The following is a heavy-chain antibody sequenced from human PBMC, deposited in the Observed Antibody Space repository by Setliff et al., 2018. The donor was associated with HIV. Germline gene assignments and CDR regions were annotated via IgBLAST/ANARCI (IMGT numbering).Heavy chain of an antibody. V-gene: IGHV1-3*01. CDR2: INAGDDNT. CDR3: ATLYYYDSSGYYRDVDY. D-gene: IGHD3-22*01. Sequence: KVSCKAFGYTFSTNAIHWVRQAPGQRLEWMGYINAGDDNTRYSEKFQGRVTITRDTSANTAYMELSRLRSDDTAVYYCATLYYYDSSGYYRDVDYWGQGTLVTVSS. J-gene: IGHJ4*02. CDR1: GYTFSTNA.